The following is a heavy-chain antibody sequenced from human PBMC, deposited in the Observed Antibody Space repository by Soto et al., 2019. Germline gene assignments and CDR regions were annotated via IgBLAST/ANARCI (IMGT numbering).Heavy chain of an antibody. D-gene: IGHD3-10*01. J-gene: IGHJ4*02. V-gene: IGHV4-59*08. CDR3: ARNRNYNFDY. Sequence: PSETLSLTCTVSGGSITSHYWNWVRQPPGKGLEWIGFTSYSGRANYSPSLKSRVSMSLDTSKNQVSLNLSSVTAADTAVYYCARNRNYNFDYWGQGILVTVSS. CDR2: TSYSGRA. CDR1: GGSITSHY.